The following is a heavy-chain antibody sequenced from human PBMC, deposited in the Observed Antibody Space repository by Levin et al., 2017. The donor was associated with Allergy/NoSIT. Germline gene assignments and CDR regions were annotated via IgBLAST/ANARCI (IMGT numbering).Heavy chain of an antibody. D-gene: IGHD1-26*01. CDR2: IHYSGST. Sequence: PSQTLSLTCAVYGGSFSGYYWSWIRQPPGKGLEWIGEIHYSGSTNFNPSLKSRVTISVDTSKNQFSLKVNSVTATDTAVYWCARGLKELDLKYYYYYYGMDVWGQGTTVTVSS. J-gene: IGHJ6*02. CDR1: GGSFSGYY. CDR3: ARGLKELDLKYYYYYYGMDV. V-gene: IGHV4-34*01.